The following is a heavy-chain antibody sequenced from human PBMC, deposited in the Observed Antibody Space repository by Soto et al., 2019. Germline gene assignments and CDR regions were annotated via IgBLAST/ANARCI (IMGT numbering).Heavy chain of an antibody. CDR3: ARGRYGDY. D-gene: IGHD1-1*01. CDR2: ISAHNGNT. J-gene: IGHJ4*02. CDR1: GYTFTSYG. V-gene: IGHV1-18*01. Sequence: QVHLVQSGAEVKKPGASVKVSCKASGYTFTSYGITWVRQAPGHGLEWMGWISAHNGNTDYAQKIQGRVLVTRATSTSTAYMGLRSLISDDTAVYYCARGRYGDYWGQGALVTVSS.